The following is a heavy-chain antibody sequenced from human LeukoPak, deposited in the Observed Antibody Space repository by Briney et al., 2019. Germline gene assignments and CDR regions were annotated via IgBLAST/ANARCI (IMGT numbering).Heavy chain of an antibody. V-gene: IGHV3-30*07. D-gene: IGHD3-10*01. J-gene: IGHJ5*02. Sequence: PGRSLRLSCAASGFTFSSYAMHWVRQAPGKGLEWVAVISYDGSNKYYADSVKGRFTISRDNSKNTLYLQMNSLRAEDTAVYYCARDYYGSGSYFSWGQGTLVTVSS. CDR1: GFTFSSYA. CDR3: ARDYYGSGSYFS. CDR2: ISYDGSNK.